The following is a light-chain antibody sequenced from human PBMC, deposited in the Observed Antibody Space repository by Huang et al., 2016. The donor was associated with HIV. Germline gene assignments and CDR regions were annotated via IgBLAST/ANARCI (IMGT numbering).Light chain of an antibody. J-gene: IGKJ1*01. CDR3: QQYFSTPRT. V-gene: IGKV4-1*01. Sequence: DIVMTQSPDSLTVSLGERATINCKFSQSILYTSKNKNYLSWFQQKPGQPPKLLIYWASTREFGVPDRFSGSVSGTDFTLTISGLQAEDVAVYYCQQYFSTPRTFGQGTRVEIK. CDR1: QSILYTSKNKNY. CDR2: WAS.